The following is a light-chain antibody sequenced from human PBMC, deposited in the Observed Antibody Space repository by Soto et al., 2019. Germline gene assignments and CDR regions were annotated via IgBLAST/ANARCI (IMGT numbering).Light chain of an antibody. V-gene: IGKV3-11*01. Sequence: EIVLTQSPATLSLSPGERATLSCRASQSGVDFLDWLQQKPGQAPSLLIYDASKRAAGIPDRFSGSGSETHFTLTISSLEPEDFAVYYCQQRSSWPLTFGTGTKVEI. J-gene: IGKJ4*01. CDR1: QSGVDF. CDR2: DAS. CDR3: QQRSSWPLT.